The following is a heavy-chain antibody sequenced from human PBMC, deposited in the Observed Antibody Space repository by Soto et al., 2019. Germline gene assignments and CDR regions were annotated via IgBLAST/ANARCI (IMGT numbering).Heavy chain of an antibody. CDR1: GFTFSSYG. D-gene: IGHD6-6*01. CDR3: ARPNEYSSSSGLLVY. Sequence: GGSLRLSCAASGFTFSSYGMHWVRQAPGKGLEWVAAISGSGGSTYYADSVKGRFTISRDNAKNSLYLQMNSLRAEDTAVYYWARPNEYSSSSGLLVYWGQGTLVPVSS. J-gene: IGHJ4*02. V-gene: IGHV3-21*01. CDR2: ISGSGGST.